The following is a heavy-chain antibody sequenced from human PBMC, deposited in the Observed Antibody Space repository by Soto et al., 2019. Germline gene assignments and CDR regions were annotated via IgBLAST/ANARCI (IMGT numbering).Heavy chain of an antibody. CDR3: ARGINYYDSSGYYPDAFDI. J-gene: IGHJ3*02. D-gene: IGHD3-22*01. Sequence: SGTLSLTCTVSGRSISSGDYYWSWIRQPPGKGLECVGYIYYSGSTYYNPSLKSRVTISVDTSKNQFSMKLSSVTAADTAVYYCARGINYYDSSGYYPDAFDIWGQGTMVT. CDR1: GRSISSGDYY. CDR2: IYYSGST. V-gene: IGHV4-30-4*01.